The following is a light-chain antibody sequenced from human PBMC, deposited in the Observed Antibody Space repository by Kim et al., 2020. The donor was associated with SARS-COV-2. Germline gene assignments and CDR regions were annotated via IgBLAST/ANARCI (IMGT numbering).Light chain of an antibody. Sequence: GEPASISCRSSQSLLHSNGYNYLDWYLQKPGQSPQLLIYLGSNRASGVPDRFSGSGSGTDFTLKISRVEAEDVGVYYCMQALQTPLFGQGTRLEIK. CDR2: LGS. CDR3: MQALQTPL. J-gene: IGKJ5*01. CDR1: QSLLHSNGYNY. V-gene: IGKV2-28*01.